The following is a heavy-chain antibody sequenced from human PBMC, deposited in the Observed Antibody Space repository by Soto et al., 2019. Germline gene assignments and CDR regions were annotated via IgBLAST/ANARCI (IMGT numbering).Heavy chain of an antibody. D-gene: IGHD5-12*01. Sequence: PGGSLRLSCAASGFTFSSYGMHWVRQAPGKGLEWVAVISYDGSNKYYADSVKGRFTISRDNSKNTLYLQMNSLRAEDTAVYYCAKDLWSRGYSASYGMDVWGQGTTVTVSS. CDR3: AKDLWSRGYSASYGMDV. CDR2: ISYDGSNK. V-gene: IGHV3-30*18. CDR1: GFTFSSYG. J-gene: IGHJ6*02.